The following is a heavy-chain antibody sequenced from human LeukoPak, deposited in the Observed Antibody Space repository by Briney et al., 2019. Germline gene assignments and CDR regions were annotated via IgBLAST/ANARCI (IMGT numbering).Heavy chain of an antibody. D-gene: IGHD2-15*01. CDR3: TTDTWYSAGH. V-gene: IGHV3-23*01. CDR2: ISADAVDT. CDR1: GFTFSNHA. J-gene: IGHJ4*02. Sequence: PGGSLRLSCVASGFTFSNHAMTWVRQAPGKGLEWVSAISADAVDTFYASSVKGRFTISRDNSMNTLYLQINSLRAEDTAMYYCTTDTWYSAGHWGQGTLVTVSS.